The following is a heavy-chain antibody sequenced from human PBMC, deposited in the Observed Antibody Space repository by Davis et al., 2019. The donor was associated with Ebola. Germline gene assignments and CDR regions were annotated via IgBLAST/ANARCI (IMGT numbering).Heavy chain of an antibody. CDR3: ARVGGYGEYPTVYYFDY. Sequence: MPSETLSLTCTVSGTSIRPYYWSWIRQPPGKGLEWIGYIYYSGSTDYNPSLKSRVTISVDTSKNQFSLQLTSVTAADTAVYFCARVGGYGEYPTVYYFDYWGQGTQLTVSS. CDR2: IYYSGST. CDR1: GTSIRPYY. D-gene: IGHD4-17*01. J-gene: IGHJ4*02. V-gene: IGHV4-59*12.